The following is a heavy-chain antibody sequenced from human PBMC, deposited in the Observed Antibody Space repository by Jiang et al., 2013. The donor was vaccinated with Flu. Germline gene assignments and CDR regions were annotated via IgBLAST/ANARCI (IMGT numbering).Heavy chain of an antibody. CDR3: ARHPPPRHGESPTFDY. CDR1: GASISSGGYY. CDR2: IYYSETISYSGTT. D-gene: IGHD2-21*01. J-gene: IGHJ4*02. V-gene: IGHV4-39*01. Sequence: PGLVKPSETLSLTCTVSGASISSGGYYWGWIRQPPGKGLEWIGAIYYSETISYSGTTYYNPSVESRVTISVDTSKNQFSLKLSSVTAADTAVYYCARHPPPRHGESPTFDYWGQGTLVTVSS.